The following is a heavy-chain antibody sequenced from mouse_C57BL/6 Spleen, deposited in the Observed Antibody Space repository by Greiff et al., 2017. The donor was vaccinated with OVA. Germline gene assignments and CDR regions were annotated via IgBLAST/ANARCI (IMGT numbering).Heavy chain of an antibody. CDR3: ARDYYDYDGGCAY. CDR2: ITYDGST. Sequence: EVKLLESGPGLVKPSQSLSLPCSVTGYPITSGYYWNWIRQFPGNQLEWMGYITYDGSTNYNPSHKNRISITRDTSKNQFFLKLKYVTTEDTATYDGARDYYDYDGGCAYWGQGTLVTVSA. V-gene: IGHV3-6*01. D-gene: IGHD2-4*01. CDR1: GYPITSGYY. J-gene: IGHJ3*01.